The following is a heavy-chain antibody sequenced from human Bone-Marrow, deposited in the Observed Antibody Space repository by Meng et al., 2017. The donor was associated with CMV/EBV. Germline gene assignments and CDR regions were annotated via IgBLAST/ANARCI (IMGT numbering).Heavy chain of an antibody. CDR1: GFTFSSYS. V-gene: IGHV3-21*01. J-gene: IGHJ3*02. CDR2: ISSSSSYI. CDR3: ARALGGYSSGFHLNDDSFDI. Sequence: GGSLRLSCAASGFTFSSYSMNWVRQAPGKGLEWVSSISSSSSYIYYADSVKGRFTISRDNAKNSLYLQTNSLRAEDTAVYYCARALGGYSSGFHLNDDSFDIWGQGTMVTVSS. D-gene: IGHD6-19*01.